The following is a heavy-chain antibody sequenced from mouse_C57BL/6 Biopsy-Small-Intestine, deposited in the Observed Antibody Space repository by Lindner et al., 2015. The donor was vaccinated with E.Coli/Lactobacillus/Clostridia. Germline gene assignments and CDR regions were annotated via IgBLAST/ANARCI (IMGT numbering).Heavy chain of an antibody. CDR3: ARIFDHGTSYKAWFTY. D-gene: IGHD1-1*01. V-gene: IGHV1-42*01. CDR2: INPSTGGT. CDR1: GYSFTGYY. Sequence: VQLQESGPELVKPGASVKISCKASGYSFTGYYMNWVKHSPEKSLEWTGEINPSTGGTIYNQNFKAKATLTVDKSSNTAYMQLKSLTSEDSAVYFCARIFDHGTSYKAWFTYWGQGTLVTVSA. J-gene: IGHJ3*01.